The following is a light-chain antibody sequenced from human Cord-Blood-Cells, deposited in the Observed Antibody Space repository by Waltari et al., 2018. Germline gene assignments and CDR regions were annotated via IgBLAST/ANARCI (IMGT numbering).Light chain of an antibody. CDR3: QQYNNWPPVT. J-gene: IGKJ4*01. CDR1: QSVSSN. Sequence: EIVMTQSPATLSVSPGERATLSCRASQSVSSNLAWYQQKHGQAPTPLIYGASARATDIPARCSGSGSGSEFTLTISSLQSEDFAVYYCQQYNNWPPVTFGGGTKVEIK. CDR2: GAS. V-gene: IGKV3-15*01.